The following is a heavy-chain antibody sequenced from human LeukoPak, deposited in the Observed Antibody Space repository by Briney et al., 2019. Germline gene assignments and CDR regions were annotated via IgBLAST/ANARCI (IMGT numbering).Heavy chain of an antibody. V-gene: IGHV3-23*01. J-gene: IGHJ4*02. CDR3: AKDRRFLEWLFFY. D-gene: IGHD3-3*01. Sequence: GGSLRLSCVASGFSFRKYSMSWVRQAPGQGLEWVASITGREGNTYAADSVKGRFTISRDSSEDTLDLQMDSLRAEDTAIYYCAKDRRFLEWLFFYWGQGTLVTVSS. CDR2: ITGREGNT. CDR1: GFSFRKYS.